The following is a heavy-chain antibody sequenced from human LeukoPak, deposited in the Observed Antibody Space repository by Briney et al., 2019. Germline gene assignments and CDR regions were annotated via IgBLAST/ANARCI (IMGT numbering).Heavy chain of an antibody. D-gene: IGHD5-18*01. CDR1: GYTFTGYY. J-gene: IGHJ4*02. Sequence: GASVKVSCKASGYTFTGYYMHWVRQAPGQGLEWMGWINPNSGGTNYAQKFQGRVTMTRDTSISTAYMELSRLRSDDTAVYYCAKTSYVDTAMVTGDYWGQGTLVTVSS. V-gene: IGHV1-2*02. CDR3: AKTSYVDTAMVTGDY. CDR2: INPNSGGT.